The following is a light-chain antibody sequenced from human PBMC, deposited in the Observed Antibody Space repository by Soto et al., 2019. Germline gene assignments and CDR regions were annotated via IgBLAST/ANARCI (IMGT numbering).Light chain of an antibody. J-gene: IGKJ1*01. CDR3: QQYGSAPRT. V-gene: IGKV3-20*01. CDR2: GAS. CDR1: QSVSSTL. Sequence: EMVLTQSPVTLSLSPGERATLSCRASQSVSSTLLAWHQPKPGQAPRLLIYGASNRATGVPDRFSGGGSGTGFTLTISRLEPEDFAVYYCQQYGSAPRTFGQGTKVDTK.